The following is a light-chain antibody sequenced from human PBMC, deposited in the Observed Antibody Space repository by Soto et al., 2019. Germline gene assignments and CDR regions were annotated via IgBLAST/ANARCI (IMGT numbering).Light chain of an antibody. CDR1: QSVSSN. Sequence: EIVMTQSPATLSVSPGERATLSCRASQSVSSNLARYQQKPGQAPRLLIYGASTRATGIPARFSGSGSETEFTLTISILQSEDFAVYYCQHYNNWPRTFGQGTKVEI. J-gene: IGKJ1*01. CDR2: GAS. V-gene: IGKV3-15*01. CDR3: QHYNNWPRT.